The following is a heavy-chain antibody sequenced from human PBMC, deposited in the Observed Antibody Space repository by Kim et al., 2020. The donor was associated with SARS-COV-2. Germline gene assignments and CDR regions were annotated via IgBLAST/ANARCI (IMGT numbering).Heavy chain of an antibody. D-gene: IGHD3-16*01. CDR1: GYSISSGYY. Sequence: SETLSLTCTVSGYSISSGYYWGWIRQPPGKGLEWIGSIYHSGSTYYNPSLKSRVTISVDTSKNQFSLKLSSVTAADTAVYYCARDALLRLGELLRDAFDIWGQGTMVTVSS. CDR3: ARDALLRLGELLRDAFDI. CDR2: IYHSGST. J-gene: IGHJ3*02. V-gene: IGHV4-38-2*02.